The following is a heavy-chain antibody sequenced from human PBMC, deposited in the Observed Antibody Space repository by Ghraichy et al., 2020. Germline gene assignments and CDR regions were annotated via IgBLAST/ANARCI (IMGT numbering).Heavy chain of an antibody. CDR1: GGSVTSAGNY. CDR3: ARDQSRYDFRSGYPSYYGLDV. D-gene: IGHD3-3*01. Sequence: GSLRLSCTVSGGSVTSAGNYWTWIRQPPGKGLEWIGHIYNSGNTDYQSSLKSRITISVDTSKNQFSLRLSSVTAADTAVYYCARDQSRYDFRSGYPSYYGLDVWGQGTTVTVSS. V-gene: IGHV4-61*08. J-gene: IGHJ6*02. CDR2: IYNSGNT.